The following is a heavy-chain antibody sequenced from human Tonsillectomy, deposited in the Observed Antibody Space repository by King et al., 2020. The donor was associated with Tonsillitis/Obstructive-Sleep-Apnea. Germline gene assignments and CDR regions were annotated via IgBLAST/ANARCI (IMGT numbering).Heavy chain of an antibody. Sequence: VQLVESGGGVVQPGRSLRLSCAASGFTFSDYGMHWVRQAPGKGLEWGAVIWYDGSNKYYADSVKGRFTISRDNSKNTLYLQMNSLRAEDTAVYYCARVGYCSGGRCYFSDYWGQGTLVTVSS. J-gene: IGHJ4*02. CDR3: ARVGYCSGGRCYFSDY. CDR1: GFTFSDYG. CDR2: IWYDGSNK. D-gene: IGHD2-15*01. V-gene: IGHV3-33*01.